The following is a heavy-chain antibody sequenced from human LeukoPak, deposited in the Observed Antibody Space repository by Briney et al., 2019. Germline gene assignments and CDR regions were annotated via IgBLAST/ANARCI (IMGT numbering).Heavy chain of an antibody. V-gene: IGHV4-4*09. J-gene: IGHJ6*03. CDR3: ARSGSSSWDYYYMDV. CDR1: GGSISSYY. CDR2: IYTSGST. Sequence: SETLSLTCTVSGGSISSYYWSWIRQPPGKGLEWIGYIYTSGSTNYNPSLKSRVTISVDTSKNQFSLKLSSVTAADTAVYYCARSGSSSWDYYYMDVWGKGTTVTVSS. D-gene: IGHD6-13*01.